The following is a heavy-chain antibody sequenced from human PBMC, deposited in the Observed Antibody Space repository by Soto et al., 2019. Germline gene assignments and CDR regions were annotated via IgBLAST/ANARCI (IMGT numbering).Heavy chain of an antibody. J-gene: IGHJ4*02. Sequence: ASVKVSCKASGYTFTSYGISWVRQAPGQGLEWMGWISAYNGNTNYAQKLQGRVTITADESTSTAYMELSSLRSEDTAVYYCARPSHYSSSWSAFDYWGQGTLVTVSS. CDR3: ARPSHYSSSWSAFDY. D-gene: IGHD6-13*01. V-gene: IGHV1-18*01. CDR2: ISAYNGNT. CDR1: GYTFTSYG.